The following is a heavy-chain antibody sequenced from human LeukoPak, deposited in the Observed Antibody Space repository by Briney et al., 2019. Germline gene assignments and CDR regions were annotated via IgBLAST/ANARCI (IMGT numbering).Heavy chain of an antibody. Sequence: SETLSLTCTVSGGSISSYYWSWIRQPPGKGLEWIGYIYYSGSTNYNPSLKSRVTISVDTSKNQFSLKLSSVTAADTAVYYCARGELFAYYYYYMDVWGKGTTVTVSS. CDR1: GGSISSYY. CDR3: ARGELFAYYYYYMDV. D-gene: IGHD2-21*01. V-gene: IGHV4-59*01. CDR2: IYYSGST. J-gene: IGHJ6*03.